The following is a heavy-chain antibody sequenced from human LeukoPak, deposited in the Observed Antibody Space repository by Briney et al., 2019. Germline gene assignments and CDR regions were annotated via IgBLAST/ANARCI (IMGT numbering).Heavy chain of an antibody. Sequence: RRSLRLSCAASGFTSRSYWMTWVRQAPGKGLEWVANIKHNGDELNYVDSVEDRFTISRDNAKSSLYLHMTSLRAEDTAVYYCARELRTFDSWGQGTLVTVSS. CDR1: GFTSRSYW. CDR3: ARELRTFDS. V-gene: IGHV3-7*01. CDR2: IKHNGDEL. J-gene: IGHJ4*02. D-gene: IGHD3-16*01.